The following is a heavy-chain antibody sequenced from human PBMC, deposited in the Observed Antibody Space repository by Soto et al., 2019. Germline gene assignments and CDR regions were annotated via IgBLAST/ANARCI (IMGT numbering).Heavy chain of an antibody. J-gene: IGHJ4*02. CDR3: ARHFQQYYDFWSGYYTLGYDY. D-gene: IGHD3-3*01. Sequence: GESLKISCKGSGYSFTSYWIGWVRQMPGKGLEWMGIIYPGDSDTRYSPSFQGQVTISADKSISTAYLQWSSLKASDTAMYYCARHFQQYYDFWSGYYTLGYDYWGQGTLVTVSS. V-gene: IGHV5-51*01. CDR1: GYSFTSYW. CDR2: IYPGDSDT.